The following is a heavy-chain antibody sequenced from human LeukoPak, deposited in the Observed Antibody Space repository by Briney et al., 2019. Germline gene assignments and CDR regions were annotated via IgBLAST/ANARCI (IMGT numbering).Heavy chain of an antibody. D-gene: IGHD5-12*01. J-gene: IGHJ6*03. Sequence: GGSLRLSCAASGFTFSSYGMHWVRQAPGKGLEWVAFIRYDGSNTYYADSVKGRFTISRDNSKNTLYLQMNSLRAEDTAVYYCAKDFYSGYDFLYYYCYYMDVWGKGTTVTISS. CDR3: AKDFYSGYDFLYYYCYYMDV. V-gene: IGHV3-30*02. CDR1: GFTFSSYG. CDR2: IRYDGSNT.